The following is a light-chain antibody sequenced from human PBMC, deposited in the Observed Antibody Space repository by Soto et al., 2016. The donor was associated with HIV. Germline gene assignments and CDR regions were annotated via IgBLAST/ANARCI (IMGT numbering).Light chain of an antibody. CDR2: DDH. J-gene: IGLJ2*01. CDR3: QVWDSSSDHVL. Sequence: SYVLTQPPSVSVAPGKTARIICGGNNIGSKGVHWYQQRPGQAPVLVVYDDHDRPSGIPERFSGSNSGNTATLSISRVEAGDEADYYCQVWDSSSDHVLFGGGTKLTV. V-gene: IGLV3-21*03. CDR1: NIGSKG.